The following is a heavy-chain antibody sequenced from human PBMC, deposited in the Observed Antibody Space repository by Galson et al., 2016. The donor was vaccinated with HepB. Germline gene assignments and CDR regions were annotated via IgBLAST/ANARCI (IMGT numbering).Heavy chain of an antibody. CDR1: GFTVSSNC. D-gene: IGHD3-10*01. CDR2: ICDGGSA. Sequence: LRLSCAASGFTVSSNCMSWVRQAPGKGLEWVSLICDGGSAYYTDSVRARFTISRDNSKNTLYLQMNNLRPEDTAVYFCARDPPGVPDFALDVWGQGTTVTVS. J-gene: IGHJ6*02. V-gene: IGHV3-66*01. CDR3: ARDPPGVPDFALDV.